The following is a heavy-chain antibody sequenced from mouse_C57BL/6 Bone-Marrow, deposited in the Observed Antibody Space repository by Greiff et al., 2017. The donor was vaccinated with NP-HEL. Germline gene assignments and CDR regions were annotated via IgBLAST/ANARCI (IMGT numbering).Heavy chain of an antibody. D-gene: IGHD3-1*01. Sequence: EVQLVESGGGLVQPKGSLKLSCAASGFSFNTYAMNWVRQAPGKGLEWVARIRSKSNNYATYYADSVKDRFTISRDDSESMLYLQMNNLKTEDTAMYYCVRRGYGGAMDYWGQGTSVTVSS. J-gene: IGHJ4*01. CDR3: VRRGYGGAMDY. CDR2: IRSKSNNYAT. CDR1: GFSFNTYA. V-gene: IGHV10-1*01.